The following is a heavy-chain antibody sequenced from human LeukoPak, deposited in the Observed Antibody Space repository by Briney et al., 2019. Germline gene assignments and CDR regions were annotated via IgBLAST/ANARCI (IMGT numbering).Heavy chain of an antibody. D-gene: IGHD2-2*01. V-gene: IGHV1-69*06. CDR2: IMPMFGKA. Sequence: ASVKVSCKASGGTFSSYDISWVRQAPGQGLEWMGGIMPMFGKANYAQKFQGRVTTTADKATSTAYMELSSLRSEDTAVYYCAGGRTDIVVVPATLRNYYFDYWGQGTLVTVSS. J-gene: IGHJ4*02. CDR3: AGGRTDIVVVPATLRNYYFDY. CDR1: GGTFSSYD.